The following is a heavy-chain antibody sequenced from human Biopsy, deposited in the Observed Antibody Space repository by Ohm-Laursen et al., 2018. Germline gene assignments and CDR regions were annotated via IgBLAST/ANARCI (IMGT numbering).Heavy chain of an antibody. CDR1: GYTYISYG. J-gene: IGHJ4*02. D-gene: IGHD3-10*01. CDR3: ARDPRYGYGSYFDY. CDR2: ISGYNGNT. V-gene: IGHV1-18*01. Sequence: GASVKVSCKASGYTYISYGISWVRQAPGQGPEWMGWISGYNGNTVYPQNHQGRVTLTTDTSTSTAYMELSRLRSDDTAVYYCARDPRYGYGSYFDYWGQGTLVAVSS.